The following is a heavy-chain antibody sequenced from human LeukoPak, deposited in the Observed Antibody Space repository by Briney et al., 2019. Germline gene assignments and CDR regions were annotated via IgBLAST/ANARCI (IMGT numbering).Heavy chain of an antibody. V-gene: IGHV3-53*01. D-gene: IGHD3-22*01. CDR2: IYGGGNT. Sequence: GGSLRLSCAASGFTVSSNYMNWVRQAPGKGLEWVSVIYGGGNTYCADSVKGRFTISGDNSKNTVFLQMNSLRAEDTAVYYCARASFYYDARALDPWGQGALVTVSS. CDR1: GFTVSSNY. J-gene: IGHJ5*02. CDR3: ARASFYYDARALDP.